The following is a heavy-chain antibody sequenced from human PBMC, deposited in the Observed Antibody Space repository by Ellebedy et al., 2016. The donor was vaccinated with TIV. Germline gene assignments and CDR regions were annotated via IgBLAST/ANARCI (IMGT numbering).Heavy chain of an antibody. J-gene: IGHJ5*02. CDR2: IYYSGST. CDR1: GGSISSYY. V-gene: IGHV4-59*01. CDR3: ARFYLNWFDP. Sequence: SETLSLTCTVSGGSISSYYWSWIRQPPGKGLEWIGYIYYSGSTNYNPSLKSRVTISVDTSKNQFSLKLSSVTAADTAVYFCARFYLNWFDPWGQGALVTVSS. D-gene: IGHD2/OR15-2a*01.